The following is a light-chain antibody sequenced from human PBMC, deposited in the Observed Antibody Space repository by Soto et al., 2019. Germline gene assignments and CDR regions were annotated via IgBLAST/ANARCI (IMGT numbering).Light chain of an antibody. J-gene: IGLJ2*01. V-gene: IGLV3-1*01. Sequence: ELTQPPSVSVSPGQTASITCSGDKLGDKYACWYQQKPGQSPVLVIYQDTKRPSGIPERFSGSNSGNTATLTISGTQAMDEADYYCQAWDNSPHVVFGGGTKLTVL. CDR1: KLGDKY. CDR2: QDT. CDR3: QAWDNSPHVV.